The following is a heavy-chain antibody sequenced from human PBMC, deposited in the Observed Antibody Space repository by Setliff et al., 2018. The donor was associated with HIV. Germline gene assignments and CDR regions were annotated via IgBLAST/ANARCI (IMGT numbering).Heavy chain of an antibody. V-gene: IGHV4-39*01. CDR3: ARVRDYGGNFFDY. J-gene: IGHJ4*02. D-gene: IGHD4-17*01. CDR2: IFHTGST. Sequence: SETLSLTCTVSGGSISSGHYYWGWIRQPPGKGLEWIGSIFHTGSTYYNPSLKSRVTISVDTSKNQFSLRLTSVTAADTAVYYCARVRDYGGNFFDYWGQGTLVTVSS. CDR1: GGSISSGHYY.